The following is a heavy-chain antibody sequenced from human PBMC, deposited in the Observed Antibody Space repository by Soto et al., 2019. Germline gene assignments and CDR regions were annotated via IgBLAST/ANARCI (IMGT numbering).Heavy chain of an antibody. CDR3: AKTSGYEYYFDY. D-gene: IGHD5-12*01. V-gene: IGHV3-30*18. CDR2: ISYDGSNK. CDR1: GFTFSSYG. Sequence: QVQLVESGGGVVQPGRSLRLSCAASGFTFSSYGMHWVRQAPGKGLEWVAVISYDGSNKYYADSVKGRFTISRDNSKNPLYLQMNSLRAEDTAGYYCAKTSGYEYYFDYWGQGTLVTVSS. J-gene: IGHJ4*02.